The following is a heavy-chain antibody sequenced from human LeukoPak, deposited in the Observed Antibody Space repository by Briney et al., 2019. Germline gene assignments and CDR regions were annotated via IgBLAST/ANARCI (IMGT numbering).Heavy chain of an antibody. CDR2: SSAYNGNT. V-gene: IGHV1-18*01. CDR3: ARDRLEVAGTGGNY. D-gene: IGHD6-19*01. CDR1: VYTFTSYG. J-gene: IGHJ4*02. Sequence: VASVKVSCKASVYTFTSYGISWVRQAPGQGLEWMGWSSAYNGNTNYAQKLQGRVTMTTDTSTSTAYMELRSLRSDDTAVYYCARDRLEVAGTGGNYWGQGTLVTVSS.